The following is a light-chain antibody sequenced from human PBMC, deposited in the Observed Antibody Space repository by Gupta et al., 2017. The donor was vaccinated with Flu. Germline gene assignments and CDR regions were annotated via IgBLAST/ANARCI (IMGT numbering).Light chain of an antibody. V-gene: IGKV1-39*01. J-gene: IGKJ3*01. CDR2: AAA. Sequence: DRDSSTSLSSHTIKKYVGWYKQKQGQPPKLLIYAAAIRQTGVSARLGGSGYGKYVTLTISSRQQEDVAAYYSRQTYCSSAETFGRGTMVDIK. CDR1: HTIKKY. CDR3: RQTYCSSAET.